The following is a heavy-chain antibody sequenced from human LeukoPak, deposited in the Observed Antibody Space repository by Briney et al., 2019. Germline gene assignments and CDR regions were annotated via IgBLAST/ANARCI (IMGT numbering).Heavy chain of an antibody. CDR2: ISGSGEGT. J-gene: IGHJ2*01. CDR3: ARSGGGMGSTWLSYFDL. V-gene: IGHV3-23*01. D-gene: IGHD1-26*01. Sequence: GGSLRLSCAASGFTFSNFAMNWVRRAPGKGLEWVAAISGSGEGTSYADSVKGRFTISRDNSKNTVFLQMTGLRVEDMALFYCARSGGGMGSTWLSYFDLWGRGALVTVSS. CDR1: GFTFSNFA.